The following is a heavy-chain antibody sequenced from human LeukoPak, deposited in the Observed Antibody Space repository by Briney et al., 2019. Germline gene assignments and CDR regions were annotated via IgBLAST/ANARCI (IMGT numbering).Heavy chain of an antibody. Sequence: ASVKASCKASGYTFTSYDINWVRQATGQGLEWMGWMNPNSGNTGYAQKFQGRVTMTRNTSISTAYMELSSLRSEDTAVYYCARGVVPAAIPRNAFDIWGQGTMVTVSS. CDR1: GYTFTSYD. CDR3: ARGVVPAAIPRNAFDI. CDR2: MNPNSGNT. J-gene: IGHJ3*02. V-gene: IGHV1-8*01. D-gene: IGHD2-2*02.